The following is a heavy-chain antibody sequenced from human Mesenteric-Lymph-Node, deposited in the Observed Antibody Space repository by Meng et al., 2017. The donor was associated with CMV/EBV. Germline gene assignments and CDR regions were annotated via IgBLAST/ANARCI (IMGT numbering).Heavy chain of an antibody. CDR2: ISGDGSNR. D-gene: IGHD3-22*01. Sequence: GGSLRLSCAASGFTFSNYWMHWVRQVPGKGLVWVSRISGDGSNRDDADSVKGRFTISRDNAKNSLYLQMNSLRAEDTAVYYCARRIYDSSGLDYWGPGTLVTVSS. V-gene: IGHV3-74*01. CDR3: ARRIYDSSGLDY. J-gene: IGHJ4*02. CDR1: GFTFSNYW.